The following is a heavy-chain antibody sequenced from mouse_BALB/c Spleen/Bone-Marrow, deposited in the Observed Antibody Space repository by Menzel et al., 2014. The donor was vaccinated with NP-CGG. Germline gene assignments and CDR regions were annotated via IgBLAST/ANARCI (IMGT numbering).Heavy chain of an antibody. CDR3: ARWDFGNHYAMDY. J-gene: IGHJ4*01. Sequence: EVKLMESGPSVVKPSQTLSLPCSVTGDSITSGFWNWIRNFPGNKLEYMGYISCSGTTYYNPSLKSRISFTRDTSKNQYYLQLISVTTEDTATYFCARWDFGNHYAMDYWGQGTSVTVSS. D-gene: IGHD2-1*01. CDR2: ISCSGTT. V-gene: IGHV3-8*02. CDR1: GDSITSGF.